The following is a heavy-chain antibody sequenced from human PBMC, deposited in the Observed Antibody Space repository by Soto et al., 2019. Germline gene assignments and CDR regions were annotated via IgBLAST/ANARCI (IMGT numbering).Heavy chain of an antibody. CDR1: GFSLPTDRVS. CDR2: VYWDDSK. CDR3: AHAYGGRSLY. Sequence: QITLKESGPTLVKPTQTLTLTCTFSGFSLPTDRVSVGWIRQPPGKALEWLAVVYWDDSKTYRPSLKSRLTITKDTSKNQVALTMTDMDPVDTATYYCAHAYGGRSLYWGQGTLVTVSS. J-gene: IGHJ4*02. D-gene: IGHD1-26*01. V-gene: IGHV2-5*02.